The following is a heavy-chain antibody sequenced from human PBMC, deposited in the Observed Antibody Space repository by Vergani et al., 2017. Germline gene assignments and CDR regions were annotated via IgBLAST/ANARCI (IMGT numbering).Heavy chain of an antibody. CDR2: ISGSGGFT. D-gene: IGHD3-22*01. CDR3: AKDNDPGYYDSSGYCDY. CDR1: GFTFTNFA. Sequence: EVQLFESGGNLVQPGGSLRLSCAASGFTFTNFAMTWVRQAPGEGLEWVSGISGSGGFTYYADSVKGRFTISRDNSKNTMFLQMNNLRAEDTAVYYCAKDNDPGYYDSSGYCDYWGQGTLVTVSS. V-gene: IGHV3-23*01. J-gene: IGHJ4*02.